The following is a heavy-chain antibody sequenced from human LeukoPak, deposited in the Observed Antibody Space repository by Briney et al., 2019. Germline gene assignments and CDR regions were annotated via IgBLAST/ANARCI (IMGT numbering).Heavy chain of an antibody. Sequence: ASVTVSCKASGYTFTGYYMHWVRQAPGQGLEWMGWINPNSGGTNYAQKFQGRVTMTRDTSISTAYMGLSRLRSDDTAVYYCAREEAVAPTYYYGMDVWGQGTTVTVSS. CDR1: GYTFTGYY. V-gene: IGHV1-2*02. CDR3: AREEAVAPTYYYGMDV. CDR2: INPNSGGT. J-gene: IGHJ6*02. D-gene: IGHD6-19*01.